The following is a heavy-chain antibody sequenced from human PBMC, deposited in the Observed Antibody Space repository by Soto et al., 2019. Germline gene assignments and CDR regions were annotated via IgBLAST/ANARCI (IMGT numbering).Heavy chain of an antibody. D-gene: IGHD1-26*01. CDR2: IRSKADNYAT. CDR1: GFTFSVSA. J-gene: IGHJ6*02. CDR3: ARLAEWEYYDGMDV. V-gene: IGHV3-73*02. Sequence: EVQLVESGGGLVQPGGSLKLSCAVSGFTFSVSAIHWVRQASGKGLEWVGRIRSKADNYATAYGASVKGRFSISRDDSKNTAYLRMSSLNTEDTAVYYCARLAEWEYYDGMDVWGQGTTVTDSS.